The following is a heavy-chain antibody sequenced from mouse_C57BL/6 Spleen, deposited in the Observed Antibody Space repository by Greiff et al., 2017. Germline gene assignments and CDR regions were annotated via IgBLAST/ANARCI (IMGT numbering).Heavy chain of an antibody. V-gene: IGHV5-4*01. J-gene: IGHJ3*01. Sequence: EVQLVESGGGLVKPGGSLKLSCAASGFTFSSYAMSWVRQTPEKRLEWVATISDGGSYTYYPDNVKGRFTISIDNAKNNLYLQMSHLKSEDTAMYYCARDPWTGFAYWGQGTLVTVSA. CDR3: ARDPWTGFAY. CDR2: ISDGGSYT. CDR1: GFTFSSYA.